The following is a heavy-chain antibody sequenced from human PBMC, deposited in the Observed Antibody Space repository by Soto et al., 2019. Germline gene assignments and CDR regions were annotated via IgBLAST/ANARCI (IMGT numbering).Heavy chain of an antibody. Sequence: QVQLVESGGGVVQPGRSLRLSCAASAFTFRSYAMHWVRQAPGKGLEWVAVISYDGTYKYYADSVKGRFTISRDNSKNSPYLHTASLRREVTGVNHCAWDATDDGSGSYGYHFDYWAQGSLVSVSS. CDR3: AWDATDDGSGSYGYHFDY. J-gene: IGHJ4*02. CDR1: AFTFRSYA. V-gene: IGHV3-30-3*01. CDR2: ISYDGTYK. D-gene: IGHD3-22*01.